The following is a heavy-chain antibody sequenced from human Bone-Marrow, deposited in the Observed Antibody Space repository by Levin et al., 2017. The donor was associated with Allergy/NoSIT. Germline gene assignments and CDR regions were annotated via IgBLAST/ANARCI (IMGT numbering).Heavy chain of an antibody. CDR2: INHAGST. CDR1: GGSYSEYY. V-gene: IGHV4-34*01. CDR3: AISYGDSGWN. Sequence: SETLSLTCSFYGGSYSEYYWTWIHQPPGKGLECIGEINHAGSTNYNPSFKSRVIMSKDTSKNQFSLKLRSVTAAETAVYYCAISYGDSGWNWGQGALVTVSS. D-gene: IGHD4-17*01. J-gene: IGHJ4*02.